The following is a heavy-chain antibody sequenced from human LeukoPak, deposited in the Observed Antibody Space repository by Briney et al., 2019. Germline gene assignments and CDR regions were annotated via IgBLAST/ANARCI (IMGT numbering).Heavy chain of an antibody. D-gene: IGHD6-19*01. CDR1: GFTFSSYA. V-gene: IGHV3-23*01. J-gene: IGHJ4*02. Sequence: GALRLSRAASGFTFSSYALSWVRPAPGKGLEWVSAISGSGGSTYYADSVKGRFTISRDNSKNTLYLQMNSLRAEDTAVYYCAKVIPPVAGGYWGQGTLVTVSS. CDR3: AKVIPPVAGGY. CDR2: ISGSGGST.